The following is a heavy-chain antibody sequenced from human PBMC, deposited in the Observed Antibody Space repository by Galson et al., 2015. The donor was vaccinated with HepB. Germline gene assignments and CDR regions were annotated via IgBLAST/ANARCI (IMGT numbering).Heavy chain of an antibody. CDR1: GYTFTSYA. J-gene: IGHJ1*01. D-gene: IGHD1-26*01. Sequence: SVKVSCKASGYTFTSYAMHWVRQAPGQRLEWMGWINAGNGNTKYSQKFQGRVTITRDTSASTAYMELRSLRTEDTAVYYAARGGMGAVPFKEYFDLGGQGTLVTVSS. CDR2: INAGNGNT. CDR3: ARGGMGAVPFKEYFDL. V-gene: IGHV1-3*01.